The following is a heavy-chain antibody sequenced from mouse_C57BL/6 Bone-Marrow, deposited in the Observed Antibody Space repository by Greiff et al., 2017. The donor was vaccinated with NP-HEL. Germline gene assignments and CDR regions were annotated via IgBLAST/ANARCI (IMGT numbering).Heavy chain of an antibody. Sequence: VQLQQSGAELVMPGASVKLSCKASGYTFTSYWMHWVKQRPGQGLEWIGEIDPSDSYTNYNQKFKGKSTLTVDKSSSTAYMQLSSLTSEDSAVYYCARRRLRYAMDYWGQGTSVTVSS. V-gene: IGHV1-69*01. CDR2: IDPSDSYT. D-gene: IGHD2-2*01. J-gene: IGHJ4*01. CDR1: GYTFTSYW. CDR3: ARRRLRYAMDY.